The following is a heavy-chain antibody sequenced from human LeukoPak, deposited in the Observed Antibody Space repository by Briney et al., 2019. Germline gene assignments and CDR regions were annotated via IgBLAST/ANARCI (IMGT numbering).Heavy chain of an antibody. D-gene: IGHD6-13*01. CDR2: IIPIFGTA. V-gene: IGHV1-69*13. Sequence: ASVKVSCKASGGTFSSYAISWVRQAPGQGLEWMGGIIPIFGTANYAQKFQGRVTITADESTSTAYMELSSLRSEDTAVYHCARGTPRAAADYWGQGTLVTVSS. J-gene: IGHJ4*02. CDR1: GGTFSSYA. CDR3: ARGTPRAAADY.